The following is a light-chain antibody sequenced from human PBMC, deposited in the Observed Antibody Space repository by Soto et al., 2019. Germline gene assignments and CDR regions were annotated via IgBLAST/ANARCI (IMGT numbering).Light chain of an antibody. V-gene: IGKV1-13*02. CDR3: QQFNSYHT. CDR1: QGISSA. CDR2: DAS. Sequence: AIQLTQSPSSLSASVGDRVTITCRASQGISSALAWYQQKPGKAPKLLIYDASSLDSGVPSRFSGSGSGTDFTLTISSLQPEDFASYYCQQFNSYHTFGPGTKVDIK. J-gene: IGKJ3*01.